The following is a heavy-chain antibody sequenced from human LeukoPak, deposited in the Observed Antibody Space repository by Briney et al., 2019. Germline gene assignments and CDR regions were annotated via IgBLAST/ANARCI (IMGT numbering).Heavy chain of an antibody. V-gene: IGHV1-18*01. CDR2: ISAYNGNT. CDR3: ARYSSGWYPPDY. CDR1: GYTFTSYG. J-gene: IGHJ4*02. D-gene: IGHD6-19*01. Sequence: ASVKVSCKASGYTFTSYGISWVRQAPGQGLEWMGWISAYNGNTNYAQKLQGRVTMTTDTSASTAYMELRSLRSDDTAVYYCARYSSGWYPPDYWGQGTLVTASS.